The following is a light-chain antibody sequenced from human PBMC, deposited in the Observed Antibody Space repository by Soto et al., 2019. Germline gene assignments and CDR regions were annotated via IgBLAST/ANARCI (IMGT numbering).Light chain of an antibody. CDR3: LQNHDYPRT. CDR2: AAS. CDR1: QAMENN. Sequence: AIQMTQSPSSLSASVGDRVSIACRASQAMENNLGWFQQKPGKAPKLLIYAASTLHTGVPSRFSGSGSGTDFTLTISSLQPEDFAVYYCLQNHDYPRTFGQGTKLEIK. J-gene: IGKJ2*01. V-gene: IGKV1-6*01.